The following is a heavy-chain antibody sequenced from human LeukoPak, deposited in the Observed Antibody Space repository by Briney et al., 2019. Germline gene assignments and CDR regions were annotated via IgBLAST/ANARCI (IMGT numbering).Heavy chain of an antibody. V-gene: IGHV3-7*01. CDR2: IKKDGSEK. Sequence: GGSLRLSCAASGFTFSSHWMSWVRQAPGKGLEWVANIKKDGSEKYYVDAVKGRFTISRDNAKTSLYLQMNSLRADDTAVYYCARSYSGGFDYWGQGTLVTVSS. CDR1: GFTFSSHW. J-gene: IGHJ4*02. D-gene: IGHD2-15*01. CDR3: ARSYSGGFDY.